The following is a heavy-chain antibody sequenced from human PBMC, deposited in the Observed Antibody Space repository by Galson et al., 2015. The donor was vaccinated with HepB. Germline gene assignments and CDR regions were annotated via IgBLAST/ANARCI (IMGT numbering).Heavy chain of an antibody. Sequence: SLRLSCAASGFTFSTYAVSWVRQAPGKGLEWVAAISGSGDVTYYGDSVKGRFIISRDNSKNTLFLQMNSLRAEDTGVYYCAKNNRGWYGGGWFDPWGQGTLVTVSS. CDR1: GFTFSTYA. V-gene: IGHV3-23*01. CDR3: AKNNRGWYGGGWFDP. CDR2: ISGSGDVT. D-gene: IGHD6-19*01. J-gene: IGHJ5*02.